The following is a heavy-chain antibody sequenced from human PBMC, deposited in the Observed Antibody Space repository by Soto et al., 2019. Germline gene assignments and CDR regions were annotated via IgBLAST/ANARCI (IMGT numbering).Heavy chain of an antibody. CDR1: GFTFTSYS. D-gene: IGHD3-9*01. Sequence: GGSLRLSCAASGFTFTSYSMNWVRQAPGKGLEWVSYIRGTTHYADSVKGRFTISRDNARSSLYLQMNSLRADDTAVYYCARDDWFAFDIWSQGTMVIVSS. V-gene: IGHV3-48*01. J-gene: IGHJ3*02. CDR2: IRGTT. CDR3: ARDDWFAFDI.